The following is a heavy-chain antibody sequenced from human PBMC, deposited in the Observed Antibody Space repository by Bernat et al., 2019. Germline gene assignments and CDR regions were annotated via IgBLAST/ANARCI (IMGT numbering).Heavy chain of an antibody. CDR1: GGSISSGGYY. Sequence: QVQLQESGPGLVKPSQTLSLTCTVSGGSISSGGYYWSWLRPHPGKGLEWIGYIYYSGSTYYNPSLKSRVTISVDTTKNQFSLKLSSVTAADTAVYYCARGWADLWFGESKGLDYWGQGTLVTVSS. D-gene: IGHD3-10*01. CDR2: IYYSGST. V-gene: IGHV4-31*03. CDR3: ARGWADLWFGESKGLDY. J-gene: IGHJ4*02.